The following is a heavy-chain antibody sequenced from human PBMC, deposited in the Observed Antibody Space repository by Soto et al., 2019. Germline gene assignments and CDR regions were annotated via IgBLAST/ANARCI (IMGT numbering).Heavy chain of an antibody. CDR3: VRARSTDSRPDY. J-gene: IGHJ4*02. Sequence: EVQLVESGGGLVKPGGSLRLSCAASGFTFSLYSMIWFRQAPGKGLEWVASITSSSSYIYYEDSLKGRFTISRDNAKNSLFLQLDSLRAEDTAVYFCVRARSTDSRPDYWGQGTLVTVSS. CDR2: ITSSSSYI. D-gene: IGHD3-22*01. CDR1: GFTFSLYS. V-gene: IGHV3-21*01.